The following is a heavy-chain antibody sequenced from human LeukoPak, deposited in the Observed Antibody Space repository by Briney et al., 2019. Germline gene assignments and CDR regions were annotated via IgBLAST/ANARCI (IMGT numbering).Heavy chain of an antibody. CDR2: INHSGST. J-gene: IGHJ4*02. Sequence: PSETLSLTCAVYGGSFSGYYWSWIRQPPGKGLEWIGEINHSGSTNYNPSLKSRVTISVDTSKNQFSLKLSSVTAADMAVYYCARGVDYDILTGSPRFDYWGQGTLVTVSS. CDR1: GGSFSGYY. V-gene: IGHV4-34*01. D-gene: IGHD3-9*01. CDR3: ARGVDYDILTGSPRFDY.